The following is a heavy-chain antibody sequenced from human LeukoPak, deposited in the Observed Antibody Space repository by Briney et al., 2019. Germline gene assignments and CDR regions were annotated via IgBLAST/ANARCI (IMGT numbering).Heavy chain of an antibody. J-gene: IGHJ6*04. CDR2: ISGSGGST. V-gene: IGHV3-23*01. D-gene: IGHD2-21*02. CDR1: GFTFSSYA. CDR3: AKTLAYCAGDCYAYYYYSMDV. Sequence: GGSLRLSCAASGFTFSSYAMSWVRQAPGKGLEWVSAISGSGGSTYYADSVKGRFTISRDNSKNTLYLQINNLRAEDTAVYYCAKTLAYCAGDCYAYYYYSMDVWGKGTTVTVSS.